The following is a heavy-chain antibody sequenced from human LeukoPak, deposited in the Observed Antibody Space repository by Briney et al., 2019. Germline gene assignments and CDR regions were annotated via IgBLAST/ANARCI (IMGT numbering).Heavy chain of an antibody. CDR1: GVSFSGYY. CDR3: ARHKSGIDWFDP. Sequence: PSETLSLTCAVYGVSFSGYYWSWIRQPPGKGLEWIGEINHSGSTNSNPSLKSRVTISVDASKNQFSLKLSSVTAADTAVYYCARHKSGIDWFDPWGQGTLVTVSS. J-gene: IGHJ5*02. V-gene: IGHV4-34*01. D-gene: IGHD1-14*01. CDR2: INHSGST.